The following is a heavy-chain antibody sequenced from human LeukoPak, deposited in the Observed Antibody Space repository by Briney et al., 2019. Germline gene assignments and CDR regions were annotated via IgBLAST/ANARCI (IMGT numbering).Heavy chain of an antibody. V-gene: IGHV1-18*01. CDR3: ARSGNILTGYYKARFDY. Sequence: ASVKVSCKASGYTFTSYGISWVRQAPGQGLELMGWISAYNGNTNYAQKLQGRVTMTTDTSTSTAYMELRSLRSDDTAVYYCARSGNILTGYYKARFDYWGQGTLVTVSS. D-gene: IGHD3-9*01. CDR1: GYTFTSYG. J-gene: IGHJ4*02. CDR2: ISAYNGNT.